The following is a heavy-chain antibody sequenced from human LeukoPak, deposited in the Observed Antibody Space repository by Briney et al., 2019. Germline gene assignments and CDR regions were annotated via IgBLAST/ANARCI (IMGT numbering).Heavy chain of an antibody. D-gene: IGHD5-18*01. CDR2: ISRSSSYI. Sequence: GGSLRLSCAASGFTFSSYSMNWVRQAPGKGLEWVSSISRSSSYIYYADSVKGRFTISRDNAKNSLHLQMNSLRGEDTAVYYCARAPDTAMVAFDYWGQGTLVTVSS. J-gene: IGHJ4*02. CDR3: ARAPDTAMVAFDY. CDR1: GFTFSSYS. V-gene: IGHV3-21*01.